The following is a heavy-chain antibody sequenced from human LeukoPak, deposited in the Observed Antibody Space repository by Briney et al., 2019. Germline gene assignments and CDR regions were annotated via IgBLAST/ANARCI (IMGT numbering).Heavy chain of an antibody. CDR2: IKSKSDGGTT. CDR1: VFTLTNAW. CDR3: TVDRYGDDQFQH. J-gene: IGHJ1*01. V-gene: IGHV3-15*01. Sequence: GGSLRLSCAASVFTLTNAWISWVRQAPGKGLDWVGRIKSKSDGGTTDYATPVKGRFTISRDDSKNTLYLQMNSLKTEDTAVYYCTVDRYGDDQFQHWGQGTLVTVSS. D-gene: IGHD4-17*01.